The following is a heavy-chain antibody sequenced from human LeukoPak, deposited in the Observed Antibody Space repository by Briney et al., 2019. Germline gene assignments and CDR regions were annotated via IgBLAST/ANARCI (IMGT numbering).Heavy chain of an antibody. V-gene: IGHV4-59*01. D-gene: IGHD3-22*01. J-gene: IGHJ4*02. CDR3: ARDSGGAYYYDSSGYSPFDY. CDR1: GGSISSYY. CDR2: IYYSGST. Sequence: SETLSLTCTDSGGSISSYYWSWIRQPPGKGLEWIGNIYYSGSTNYNPSLKSRVTISVDTSKNQFSLKLSSVAAADTAVYYWARDSGGAYYYDSSGYSPFDYWGQGTLVTVSS.